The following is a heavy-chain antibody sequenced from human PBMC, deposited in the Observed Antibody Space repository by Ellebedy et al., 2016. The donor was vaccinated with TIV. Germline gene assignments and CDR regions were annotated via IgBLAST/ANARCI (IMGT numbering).Heavy chain of an antibody. Sequence: SETLSLTCTVSGGPITSYFWSWVRQSPGKAPEWIGYMYHTGITSYNPSLKSRVTISVDTSKNQFSLRLTAVTAADTAVYYCVKWVDSWGRGTLVVVSS. V-gene: IGHV4-59*08. CDR1: GGPITSYF. CDR3: VKWVDS. J-gene: IGHJ4*02. D-gene: IGHD1-26*01. CDR2: MYHTGIT.